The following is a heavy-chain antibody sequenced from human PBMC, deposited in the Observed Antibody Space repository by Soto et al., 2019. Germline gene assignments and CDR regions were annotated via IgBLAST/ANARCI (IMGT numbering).Heavy chain of an antibody. CDR3: ARGQEGAVAGINGKPYYYYYFKDV. Sequence: SETLSLTCTVSGGSISSSSYYWGWIRQPPGKGLEWIGSIYYSGSTYYNPSLKSRVTISVDTSKNQFSLKLSSVTAADTAVYYCARGQEGAVAGINGKPYYYYYFKDVWGKGSSVTGSS. CDR2: IYYSGST. V-gene: IGHV4-39*07. D-gene: IGHD6-19*01. J-gene: IGHJ6*03. CDR1: GGSISSSSYY.